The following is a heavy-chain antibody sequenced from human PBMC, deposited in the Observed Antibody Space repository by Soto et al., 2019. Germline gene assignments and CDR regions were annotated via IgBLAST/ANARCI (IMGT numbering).Heavy chain of an antibody. CDR3: EKDTRAPPTLTKGYWDY. J-gene: IGHJ4*02. V-gene: IGHV3-23*01. CDR2: ISGSGAST. Sequence: EVQLLESGGGLVQPGGSLRLSCAASGFTLSNYARNWVRQAPGRGLEWVSAISGSGASTYYADSVEARFTISRDNSKNTLYLQMNSLSAEDTATYYCEKDTRAPPTLTKGYWDYWGQGTLVTVSS. CDR1: GFTLSNYA. D-gene: IGHD2-15*01.